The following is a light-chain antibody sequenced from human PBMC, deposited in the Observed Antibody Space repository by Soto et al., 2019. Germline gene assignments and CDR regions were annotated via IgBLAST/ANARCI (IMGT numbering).Light chain of an antibody. J-gene: IGKJ1*01. V-gene: IGKV4-1*01. CDR2: WAS. Sequence: DIVMTQSPDSLAVSLGERATINCKSSQSVLYSSNNKNYLAWYQQKPGQPPKLLIYWASTRESGVPDRFSGSGSGTDFTLTISSRQAEDVAVYYCQQYYSTRRTFGQGTKVEIK. CDR3: QQYYSTRRT. CDR1: QSVLYSSNNKNY.